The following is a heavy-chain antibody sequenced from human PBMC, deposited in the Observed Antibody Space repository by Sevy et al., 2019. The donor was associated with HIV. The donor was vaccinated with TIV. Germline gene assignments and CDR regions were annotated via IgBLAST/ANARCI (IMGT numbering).Heavy chain of an antibody. J-gene: IGHJ5*02. CDR3: ATHIGEVRITMVRGGKGNWFDP. Sequence: SETLSLTCTVSGGSISSSSYYWGWIRQPPGKGLEWIGSIYYSGSTYYNPSLKSRLTISVDTSKNQFSLRLSSVTAADTAVYYCATHIGEVRITMVRGGKGNWFDPWGQGTLVTVSS. V-gene: IGHV4-39*01. D-gene: IGHD3-10*01. CDR1: GGSISSSSYY. CDR2: IYYSGST.